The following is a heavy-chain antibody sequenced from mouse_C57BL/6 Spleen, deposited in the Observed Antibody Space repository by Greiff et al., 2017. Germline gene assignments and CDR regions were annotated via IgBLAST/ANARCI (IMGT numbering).Heavy chain of an antibody. D-gene: IGHD1-1*01. CDR2: INPSNGGT. CDR3: ARKYYGSSRYWYFDV. J-gene: IGHJ1*03. CDR1: GYTFTSYW. V-gene: IGHV1-53*01. Sequence: QVQLQQPGTELVKPGASVKLSCKASGYTFTSYWMNWVKQRPGQGLEWIGNINPSNGGTNYNEKFKSKATLTVDKSSSTAYMQLSSLTSEDSAVYYGARKYYGSSRYWYFDVWGTGTTVTVSS.